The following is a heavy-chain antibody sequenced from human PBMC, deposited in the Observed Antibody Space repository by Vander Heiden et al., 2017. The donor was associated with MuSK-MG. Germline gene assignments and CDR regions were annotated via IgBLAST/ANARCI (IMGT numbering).Heavy chain of an antibody. Sequence: QVQLQESGPGLVKPSQTLSLTCTVSGGSISSGSYYWSWIRQPAGKGLEWIGRIYTSRSTNYNPSLKSRVTMSVDTSKNQFSLKLSSVTAADTAVYYCAREELEYYDSSGYFRDYYMDVWGKGTTVTVSS. V-gene: IGHV4-61*02. CDR3: AREELEYYDSSGYFRDYYMDV. CDR1: GGSISSGSYY. D-gene: IGHD3-22*01. CDR2: IYTSRST. J-gene: IGHJ6*03.